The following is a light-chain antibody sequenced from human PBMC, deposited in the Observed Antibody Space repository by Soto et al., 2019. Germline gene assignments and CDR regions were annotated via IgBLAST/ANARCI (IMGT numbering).Light chain of an antibody. CDR3: QHYGTSTRT. J-gene: IGKJ1*01. V-gene: IGKV3-20*01. CDR1: QSVSATY. CDR2: AAS. Sequence: EIVLTQSPGTLSLSPGESATLSCRATQSVSATYLAWYQQKPGQAPRLLIYAASSRATDIPDRFSGGGSGTDFTLAISRLEPEDFAVYWCQHYGTSTRTFGQGTKVEIK.